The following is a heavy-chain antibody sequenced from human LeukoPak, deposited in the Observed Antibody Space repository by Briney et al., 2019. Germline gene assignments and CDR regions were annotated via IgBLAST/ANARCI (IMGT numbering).Heavy chain of an antibody. J-gene: IGHJ4*02. CDR3: AKDGRSTTPGY. CDR2: IGGSGSGT. V-gene: IGHV3-23*01. CDR1: GFTFSSYD. Sequence: GGSLRLSCAASGFTFSSYDMSWVRQAPGKGLGWVSSIGGSGSGTYYADSVKGRFTISRDNSKNTLYLQMSSLRAEDTAVYYCAKDGRSTTPGYWGQGTLVTVSS. D-gene: IGHD2/OR15-2a*01.